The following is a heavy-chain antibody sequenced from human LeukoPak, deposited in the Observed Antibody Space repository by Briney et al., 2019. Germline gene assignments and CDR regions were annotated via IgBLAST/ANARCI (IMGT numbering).Heavy chain of an antibody. V-gene: IGHV1-18*01. CDR2: ISAYDGNT. D-gene: IGHD4-17*01. J-gene: IGHJ4*02. CDR3: ARTPDYGDSTCFDY. Sequence: GASVKVSCKASGYTFTSYGISWVRQAPGQGLEWMGWISAYDGNTNYAQKLQGRVTMTTDTSTSTAYMELRSLRSDDTAVYYCARTPDYGDSTCFDYWGQGTLVTVSS. CDR1: GYTFTSYG.